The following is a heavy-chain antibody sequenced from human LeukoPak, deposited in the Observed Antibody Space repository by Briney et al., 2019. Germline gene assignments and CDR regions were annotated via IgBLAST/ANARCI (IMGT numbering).Heavy chain of an antibody. V-gene: IGHV3-20*04. CDR2: INWNGGST. CDR3: ARARGRFLEWLSAYFDY. CDR1: GFTFDDYG. D-gene: IGHD3-3*01. J-gene: IGHJ4*02. Sequence: GGPLRLSCAASGFTFDDYGMSWVRQAPGKGLEWVSGINWNGGSTGYADSVKGRFTISRDNAKNSLYLQMNSLRAEDTALYYCARARGRFLEWLSAYFDYWGQGTLVTVSS.